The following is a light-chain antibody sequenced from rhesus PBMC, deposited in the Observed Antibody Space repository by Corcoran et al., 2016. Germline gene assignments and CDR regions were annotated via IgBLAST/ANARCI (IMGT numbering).Light chain of an antibody. CDR1: QSVSTY. CDR3: QQYSIWPFT. Sequence: EIVMTQSPATLSLSPGERATLSCRASQSVSTYVGWYQKKPEQAPRLLIYGAASRATGIPDRFSGSGSGTDFTLTISSLEPEDFAVYYCQQYSIWPFTFGPGTKLDIK. J-gene: IGKJ3*01. V-gene: IGKV3S9*01. CDR2: GAA.